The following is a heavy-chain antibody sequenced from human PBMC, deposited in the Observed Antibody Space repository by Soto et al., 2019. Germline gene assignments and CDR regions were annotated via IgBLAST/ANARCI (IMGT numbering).Heavy chain of an antibody. D-gene: IGHD3-16*01. CDR3: AKDPRYHYISGSSPLTAGAFDY. CDR1: GFTFSSYA. CDR2: ISGSGGST. Sequence: EVQLLESGGGLVQPGGSLRLSCAASGFTFSSYAMSWVRQAPGKGLEWVSAISGSGGSTYYADSVKGRFTISRDNSKNTLYMQMNSLRAEDTALYYCAKDPRYHYISGSSPLTAGAFDYWGQGTLVTFSS. J-gene: IGHJ4*02. V-gene: IGHV3-23*01.